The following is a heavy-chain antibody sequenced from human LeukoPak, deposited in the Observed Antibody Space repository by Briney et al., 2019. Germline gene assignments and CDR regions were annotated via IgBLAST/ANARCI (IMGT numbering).Heavy chain of an antibody. CDR3: AKGATSAYFSPLDA. Sequence: PGGSLRLSCGASGFTFSNYSISWVRQAPGQGLEWVSGITNRCGTTNYADSLKVRFTISRDNAKNTLYLQMDSLRAEDMAIYYCAKGATSAYFSPLDAWGQVTLVTVSS. V-gene: IGHV3-23*01. CDR2: ITNRCGTT. D-gene: IGHD3-22*01. CDR1: GFTFSNYS. J-gene: IGHJ5*02.